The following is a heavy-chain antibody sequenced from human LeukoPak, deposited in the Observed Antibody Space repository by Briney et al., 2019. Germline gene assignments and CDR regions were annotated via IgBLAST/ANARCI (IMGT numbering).Heavy chain of an antibody. V-gene: IGHV3-23*01. Sequence: PGGSLRLSCVASEFTFSSHAMSWVRQAPGKGLEWVSTISNSGGNTYYAGSVKARFSISRDNSKNTLYLQMNSLRAEDTAVYYCAKDLATFGFDPWGQGTLVTVSS. CDR2: ISNSGGNT. CDR3: AKDLATFGFDP. CDR1: EFTFSSHA. J-gene: IGHJ5*02.